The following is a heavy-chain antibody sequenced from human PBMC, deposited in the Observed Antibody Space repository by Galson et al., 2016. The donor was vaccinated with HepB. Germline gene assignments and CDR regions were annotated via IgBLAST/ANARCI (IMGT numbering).Heavy chain of an antibody. Sequence: SLRLSCAASGFTFSSYSMNWVRQAPGKGLEWVSYIRSSSSTIYYADSVKGRFTISRDNAKNSLYLQINSLRDEDTAVYYCARDRVSGDFWSGYYTGIGMDVWGQGTTVTVS. CDR1: GFTFSSYS. J-gene: IGHJ6*02. V-gene: IGHV3-48*02. CDR3: ARDRVSGDFWSGYYTGIGMDV. CDR2: IRSSSSTI. D-gene: IGHD3-3*01.